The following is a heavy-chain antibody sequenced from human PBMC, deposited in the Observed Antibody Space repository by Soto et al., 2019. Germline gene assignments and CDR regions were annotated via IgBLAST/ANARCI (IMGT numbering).Heavy chain of an antibody. V-gene: IGHV4-4*02. Sequence: SETLSLTCAVSSGSISSSNWWSWVRQPPGKGLEWIGEIYHGGSTNYNPSLKSRVTISVDKSKNQFSLKLSSVTAADTAVYYCARGLEVVPAAMEGYYYYMDVWGKGTTVTVSS. CDR3: ARGLEVVPAAMEGYYYYMDV. J-gene: IGHJ6*03. D-gene: IGHD2-2*01. CDR1: SGSISSSNW. CDR2: IYHGGST.